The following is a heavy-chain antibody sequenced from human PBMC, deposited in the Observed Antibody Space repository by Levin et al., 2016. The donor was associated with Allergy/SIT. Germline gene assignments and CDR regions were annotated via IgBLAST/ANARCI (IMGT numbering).Heavy chain of an antibody. CDR3: ARFSGVNYYGMDV. Sequence: SETLSLTCTVSGDSISSHYWSWIRQPAGKGLEWIGHIYHTGITTYNSSLKSRVTISVDTSKKYFSLKLHSVTAADTAIYYCARFSGVNYYGMDVWGQGTTVTVSS. J-gene: IGHJ6*02. D-gene: IGHD3-10*01. V-gene: IGHV4-4*07. CDR2: IYHTGIT. CDR1: GDSISSHY.